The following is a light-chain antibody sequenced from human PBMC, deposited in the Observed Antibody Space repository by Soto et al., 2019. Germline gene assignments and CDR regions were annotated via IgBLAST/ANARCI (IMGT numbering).Light chain of an antibody. CDR3: TTWDDSLNGPV. J-gene: IGLJ2*01. Sequence: QSALTQPPSASGSPGQSVTISCTGSSSDVGGYEYVSWYQQHPGKAPKLIIYEVIKRPSGVPDRFSGSKSGTSASLAISGLQSEDEADYFCTTWDDSLNGPVFGGGTKLTVL. CDR1: SSDVGGYEY. CDR2: EVI. V-gene: IGLV2-8*01.